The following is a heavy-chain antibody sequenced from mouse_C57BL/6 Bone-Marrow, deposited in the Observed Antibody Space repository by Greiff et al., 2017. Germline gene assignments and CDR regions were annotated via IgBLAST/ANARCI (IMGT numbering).Heavy chain of an antibody. J-gene: IGHJ2*01. D-gene: IGHD2-2*01. CDR3: AAGLQFFYY. V-gene: IGHV2-2*01. CDR2: IWSGGST. CDR1: GFSLTSYG. Sequence: VKLIESGPGLVQPSQSLSITCTVSGFSLTSYGVRWVRQSPGKGLEWLGVIWSGGSTDYNAAFISRLSISKDNSKSQVFFKMNSLHADDTARYYGAAGLQFFYYWGQGTTPTVSA.